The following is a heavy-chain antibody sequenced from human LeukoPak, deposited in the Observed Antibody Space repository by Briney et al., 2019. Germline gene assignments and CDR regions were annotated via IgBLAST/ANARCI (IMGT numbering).Heavy chain of an antibody. CDR3: ARSLRYIIGDPYYFDY. V-gene: IGHV3-21*01. Sequence: GGSLRLSCAASGFTFSSYSMNWVRQAPGKGLEWVSSISSSSSYIYYADSVKGRFTISRDNAKNSLYLQMDSLRAEDTAVYYCARSLRYIIGDPYYFDYWGQGTLVTVSS. J-gene: IGHJ4*02. D-gene: IGHD3-9*01. CDR1: GFTFSSYS. CDR2: ISSSSSYI.